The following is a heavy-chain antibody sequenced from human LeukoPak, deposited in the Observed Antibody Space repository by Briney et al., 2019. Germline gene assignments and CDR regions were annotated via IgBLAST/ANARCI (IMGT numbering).Heavy chain of an antibody. CDR1: GGSISTHY. V-gene: IGHV4-59*11. CDR2: MDSSGST. J-gene: IGHJ4*02. CDR3: ARDMGDYGDYVFDY. D-gene: IGHD4-17*01. Sequence: SETPSLTCTVSGGSISTHYWSWIRQPPGKGLEWIGYMDSSGSTNYNPSLKSRVTISVDASKNQFSLKLSSVTAADTAVYYCARDMGDYGDYVFDYWGQGTLVTVSS.